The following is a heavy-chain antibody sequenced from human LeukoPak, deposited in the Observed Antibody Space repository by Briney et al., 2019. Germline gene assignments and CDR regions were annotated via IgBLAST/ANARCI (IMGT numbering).Heavy chain of an antibody. CDR3: TTDNYYDSSGYYHYMDV. Sequence: GGSLRLSCAASGFTFSNAWMSWVRQAPGKGLEWVGRIKSKTDGGTTDYAAPVKGRFTISRDDSKNTLYLQMNSLKTEDTAVYYCTTDNYYDSSGYYHYMDVWGKGTTVTVSS. V-gene: IGHV3-15*01. CDR2: IKSKTDGGTT. J-gene: IGHJ6*03. D-gene: IGHD3-22*01. CDR1: GFTFSNAW.